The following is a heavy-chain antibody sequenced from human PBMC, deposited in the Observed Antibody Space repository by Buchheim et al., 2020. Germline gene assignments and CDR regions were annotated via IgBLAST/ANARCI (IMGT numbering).Heavy chain of an antibody. Sequence: QVQLVESGGGVVQPGRSLRLSCAASGFTFSSYAMHWVRQAPGKELEWVAVISYDGSNKYYADSVKGRFTISRDNSKNTLYLQMNSLRAEDTAVYYCARFPYSSGWYYFDYWGQGTL. D-gene: IGHD6-19*01. V-gene: IGHV3-30*04. CDR1: GFTFSSYA. J-gene: IGHJ4*02. CDR3: ARFPYSSGWYYFDY. CDR2: ISYDGSNK.